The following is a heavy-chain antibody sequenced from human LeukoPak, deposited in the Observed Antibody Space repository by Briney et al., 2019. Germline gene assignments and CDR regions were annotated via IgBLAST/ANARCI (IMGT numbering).Heavy chain of an antibody. CDR3: ARALWYYDRPYFFDY. CDR2: IYPGDSDT. J-gene: IGHJ4*02. D-gene: IGHD3-22*01. V-gene: IGHV5-51*01. Sequence: GESLQISCKGSGYSFTNYWIGWVRQVPGKGLEWMGIIYPGDSDTRYGPSFQGHVTISADKSISTAYLQWSSLKASDTAMYYCARALWYYDRPYFFDYWGQGTLVTVSS. CDR1: GYSFTNYW.